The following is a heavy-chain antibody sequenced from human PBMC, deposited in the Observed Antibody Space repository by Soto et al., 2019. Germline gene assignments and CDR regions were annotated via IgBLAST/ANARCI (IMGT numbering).Heavy chain of an antibody. Sequence: QVQLQQWGAGLLKPSETLSLTCAVYGGSFSGYYWSWIRQPPGKRLEWLGEINHSGSTNYNPSLKSRVTISVDTSKNQFSLKLSSVTAADTAVYYCARWYYDSSGYYPKPDWYFDLWGRGTLVTVSS. V-gene: IGHV4-34*01. D-gene: IGHD3-22*01. CDR2: INHSGST. CDR3: ARWYYDSSGYYPKPDWYFDL. CDR1: GGSFSGYY. J-gene: IGHJ2*01.